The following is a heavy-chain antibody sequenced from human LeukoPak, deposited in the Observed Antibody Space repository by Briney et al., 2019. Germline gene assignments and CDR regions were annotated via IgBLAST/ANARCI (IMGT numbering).Heavy chain of an antibody. CDR2: IIPIFGIA. CDR3: AREGVPEYYFDY. J-gene: IGHJ4*02. D-gene: IGHD1-14*01. V-gene: IGHV1-69*04. CDR1: GGTFSSYA. Sequence: SVKVSGKASGGTFSSYAISWVRRAPGQGLEWMGRIIPIFGIANYAQKFQGRVTITADKSTSTAYMELSSLRSEGTAVYYCAREGVPEYYFDYWGQGTLVTVSS.